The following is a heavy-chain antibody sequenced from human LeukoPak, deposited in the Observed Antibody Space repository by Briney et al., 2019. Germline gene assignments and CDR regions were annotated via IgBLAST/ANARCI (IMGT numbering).Heavy chain of an antibody. D-gene: IGHD3-9*01. CDR2: ISSSSSYI. Sequence: GGSLRLSCAASGFTFSSYSMNWVRQAPGKGLEWVSSISSSSSYIYYADSVKGRFTISRDNAKNSLYLQMNSLRAEDTAVYYCARGYDILTGYSYGMDVWGKGTTVTVSS. V-gene: IGHV3-21*01. CDR1: GFTFSSYS. CDR3: ARGYDILTGYSYGMDV. J-gene: IGHJ6*04.